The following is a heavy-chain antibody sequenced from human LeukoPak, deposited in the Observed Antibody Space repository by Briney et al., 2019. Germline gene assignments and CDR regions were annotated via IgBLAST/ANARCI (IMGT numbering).Heavy chain of an antibody. CDR3: ARARGDILTGYYRKPYYYYYGMDV. J-gene: IGHJ6*02. CDR1: GFTFSSYA. V-gene: IGHV3-30-3*01. Sequence: PGGSLRLSCSASGFTFSSYAMHWVRQAPGKGLEWVAVISYDGSNKYYADSVKGRFTISRDNSKNTLYLQMNSLRAEDTAVYYCARARGDILTGYYRKPYYYYYGMDVWGQGTTVTVSS. D-gene: IGHD3-9*01. CDR2: ISYDGSNK.